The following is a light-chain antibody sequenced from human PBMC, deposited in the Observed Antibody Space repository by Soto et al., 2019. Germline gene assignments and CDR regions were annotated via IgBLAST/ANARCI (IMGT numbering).Light chain of an antibody. CDR2: DAS. CDR3: QQRSNWPLT. CDR1: HSISSY. V-gene: IGKV3-11*01. Sequence: EIVLTQSPATLSLSPGERATLSSRASHSISSYLDWYQQKPGQAPRLLIYDASNRATGIPARFTGSGSGTDFTLTISSLEPEDFAVYYCQQRSNWPLTFGGGTKVEIK. J-gene: IGKJ4*01.